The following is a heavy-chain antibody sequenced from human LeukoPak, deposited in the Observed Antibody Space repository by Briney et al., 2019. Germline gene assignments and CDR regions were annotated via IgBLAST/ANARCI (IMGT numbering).Heavy chain of an antibody. CDR3: ARHSRTWYDFDY. V-gene: IGHV4-59*08. D-gene: IGHD6-13*01. J-gene: IGHJ4*02. CDR2: IYYSGST. CDR1: GGSISSYY. Sequence: SETLSLTRTVSGGSISSYYWSWIRQPPGKGLEWIGYIYYSGSTNYNPSLKSRVTISVDTSKNQFSLKLTSVTAADTAVYYCARHSRTWYDFDYWGQGTLVTVSS.